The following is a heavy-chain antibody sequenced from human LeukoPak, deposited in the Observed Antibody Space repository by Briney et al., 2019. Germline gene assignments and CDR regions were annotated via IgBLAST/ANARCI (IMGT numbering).Heavy chain of an antibody. CDR1: GYTFTSYD. CDR3: ARAQTYYYDSSGPGSRDSDGMDV. V-gene: IGHV1-8*01. D-gene: IGHD3-22*01. J-gene: IGHJ6*02. CDR2: MNPNSGNT. Sequence: GASVKVSCKASGYTFTSYDINWVRQATGQGLEWMGWMNPNSGNTGYAQKFQGRVTMTRNTSISTAYMELSSLRSEDMAVYYCARAQTYYYDSSGPGSRDSDGMDVWGQGTTVTVSS.